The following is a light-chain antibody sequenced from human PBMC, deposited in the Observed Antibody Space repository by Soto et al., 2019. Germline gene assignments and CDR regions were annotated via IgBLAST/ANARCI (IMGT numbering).Light chain of an antibody. CDR1: QSVSSY. CDR3: QQRSNWPPVT. V-gene: IGKV3-11*01. CDR2: DAS. J-gene: IGKJ5*01. Sequence: EIVLTQSPATLSLSPGERATLSCRASQSVSSYLAWYQQKPGQAPRLLLYDASNRATGIPARFSGSGSGTDFTLTISSLEPEDVAVYYCQQRSNWPPVTFGQGTLLEIK.